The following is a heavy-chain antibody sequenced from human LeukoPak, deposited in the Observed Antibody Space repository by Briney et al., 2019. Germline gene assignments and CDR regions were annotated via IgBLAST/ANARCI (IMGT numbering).Heavy chain of an antibody. D-gene: IGHD3-3*01. V-gene: IGHV1-69*04. CDR2: IIPILGIA. J-gene: IGHJ4*02. Sequence: ASVKVSCKASGGTFSSYAISWVRQAPGQGLEWMGRIIPILGIANYAQKFQGRVTITADKSTSTAYMELSSLRSEDTAVYYCARVYYDFWSGYYTFDYWGQGTLVTVSS. CDR3: ARVYYDFWSGYYTFDY. CDR1: GGTFSSYA.